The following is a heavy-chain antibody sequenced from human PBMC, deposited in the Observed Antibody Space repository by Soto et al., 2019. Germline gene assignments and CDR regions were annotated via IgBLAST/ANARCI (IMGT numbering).Heavy chain of an antibody. D-gene: IGHD1-7*01. CDR3: ARRGTHGWVDY. CDR1: GGSISSYY. CDR2: IYYSGST. J-gene: IGHJ4*02. Sequence: SETLSLTCTVSGGSISSYYWSWIRQPPGKGLEWIGYIYYSGSTNYNPSLKSRVTISVDTSKNQFSLKLSSVTAADTAVYYCARRGTHGWVDYWGQGTLVTVSS. V-gene: IGHV4-59*08.